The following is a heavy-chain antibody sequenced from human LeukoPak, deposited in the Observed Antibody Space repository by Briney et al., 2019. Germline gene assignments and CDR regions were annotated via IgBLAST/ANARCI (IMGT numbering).Heavy chain of an antibody. V-gene: IGHV4-61*02. CDR3: AKGAGPPWFDP. CDR1: GGSISSDTYF. Sequence: TLSLTGTVSGGSISSDTYFWSWIQQPAGKGLEWIGRISSTGRTDYNPSLTSRVTISVDTSKNQLSMKLSSVTAADTAVYYCAKGAGPPWFDPWGQGILVTVSS. CDR2: ISSTGRT. D-gene: IGHD6-19*01. J-gene: IGHJ5*02.